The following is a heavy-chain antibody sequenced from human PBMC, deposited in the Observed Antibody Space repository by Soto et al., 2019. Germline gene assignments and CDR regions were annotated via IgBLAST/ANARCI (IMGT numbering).Heavy chain of an antibody. CDR2: IYYSGST. D-gene: IGHD2-8*01. CDR1: GGSISSGGYY. CDR3: AREEYCTNGVCLQPGA. Sequence: QVQLQESGPGLVKPSQTLSLTCTVSGGSISSGGYYWSWLRQHQGKGLEWIGYIYYSGSTYYNPSLKSRVTISVDTSKSPCSLKLSSVTAADTAVYYCAREEYCTNGVCLQPGAWGPGTLVTVSS. J-gene: IGHJ5*02. V-gene: IGHV4-31*03.